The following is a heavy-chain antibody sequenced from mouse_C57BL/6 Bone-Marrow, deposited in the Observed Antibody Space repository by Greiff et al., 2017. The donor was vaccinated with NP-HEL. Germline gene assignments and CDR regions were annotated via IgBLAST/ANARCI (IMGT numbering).Heavy chain of an antibody. CDR2: IYPSDSET. J-gene: IGHJ2*01. Sequence: QVQLQQPGAELVRPGSSVKLSCKASGYTFTSYWMDWVKQRPGQGLEWIGNIYPSDSETHYNQKFKDKATLTVDKSYSTAYMQLSSLTSEDSAVYYCARSGYYAVYYFDYWGQGTTLTVSS. CDR1: GYTFTSYW. D-gene: IGHD1-1*01. V-gene: IGHV1-61*01. CDR3: ARSGYYAVYYFDY.